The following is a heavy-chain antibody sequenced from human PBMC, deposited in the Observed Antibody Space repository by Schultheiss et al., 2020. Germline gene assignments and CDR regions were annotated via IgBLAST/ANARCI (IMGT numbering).Heavy chain of an antibody. Sequence: GSLRLSCAVYGGSFSGYYWSWIRQPPGKGLEWIGEINHSGSTNYNPSLKSRVTISVDTSKNQFSLKLSSVTAADTAVYYCARVANYDFWSGYYGPQARKTLFDYWGQGTLVTVSS. V-gene: IGHV4-34*01. D-gene: IGHD3-3*01. CDR2: INHSGST. J-gene: IGHJ4*02. CDR1: GGSFSGYY. CDR3: ARVANYDFWSGYYGPQARKTLFDY.